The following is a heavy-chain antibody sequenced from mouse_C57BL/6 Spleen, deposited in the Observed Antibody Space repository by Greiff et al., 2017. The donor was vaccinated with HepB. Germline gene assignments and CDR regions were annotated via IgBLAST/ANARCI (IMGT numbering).Heavy chain of an antibody. CDR1: GYTFTGYW. CDR2: ILPGSGST. Sequence: VMLVESGAELMKPGASVKLSCKATGYTFTGYWIEWVKQRPGHGLEWIGEILPGSGSTNYNEKFKGKATFTADTSSNTAYMQLSSLTTEDSAIYYCAREREYDYDAPYAMDYWGQGTSVTVSS. CDR3: AREREYDYDAPYAMDY. V-gene: IGHV1-9*01. J-gene: IGHJ4*01. D-gene: IGHD2-4*01.